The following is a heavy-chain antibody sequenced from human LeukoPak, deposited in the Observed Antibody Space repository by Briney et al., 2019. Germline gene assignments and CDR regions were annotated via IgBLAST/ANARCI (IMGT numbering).Heavy chain of an antibody. J-gene: IGHJ4*02. D-gene: IGHD2-8*01. V-gene: IGHV7-4-1*02. CDR1: GYTFTSYG. Sequence: GASVKVSCKASGYTFTSYGISWVRQAPGQGLEWMGWINTNTGSPTYAQGFTGRFVFSLDTSVSTAYLQISSLKAEDTGVYYCARGAVIMPYVTPLGYWGQGTLVTVSS. CDR3: ARGAVIMPYVTPLGY. CDR2: INTNTGSP.